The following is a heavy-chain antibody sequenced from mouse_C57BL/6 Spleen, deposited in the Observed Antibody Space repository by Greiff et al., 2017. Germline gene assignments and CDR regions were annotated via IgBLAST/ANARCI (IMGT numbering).Heavy chain of an antibody. J-gene: IGHJ1*03. D-gene: IGHD1-1*01. V-gene: IGHV6-6*01. CDR2: IRNKANTHAT. Sequence: DVKLVESGGGLVQPGGSMKLSCAASGFTFSDAWMDWVRQSPEKGLEWVAEIRNKANTHATYYAESVKGRFTITRDDSKSSVYMQMNSLRAEDTGIYYCARNYGRWYFDVWGTGTTVTVSS. CDR3: ARNYGRWYFDV. CDR1: GFTFSDAW.